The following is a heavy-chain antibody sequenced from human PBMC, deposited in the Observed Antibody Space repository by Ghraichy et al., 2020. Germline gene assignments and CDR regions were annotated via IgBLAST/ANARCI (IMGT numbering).Heavy chain of an antibody. CDR1: GYSFTSYW. D-gene: IGHD1-26*01. CDR3: ARRVVGATIHYFDY. V-gene: IGHV5-51*01. J-gene: IGHJ4*02. Sequence: KVSCKGSGYSFTSYWVAWVRQMPGKGLEWMGIIYPGDSDTRYSPSFQGQVTISADKSISTAYLQWSSLKASDTAMYYCARRVVGATIHYFDYWGQGTLVTVSS. CDR2: IYPGDSDT.